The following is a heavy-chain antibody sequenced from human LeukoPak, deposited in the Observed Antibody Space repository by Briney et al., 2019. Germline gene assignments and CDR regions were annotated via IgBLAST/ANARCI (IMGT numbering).Heavy chain of an antibody. Sequence: SETLSLTCTVSGGSISSYYWSWIRQPPGKGLEWIGYIYTSGSTNYNPSLKSRVTISEDTSKNHFSLRLRSVTAADTAVYYCARALQDYYYGMDVWGQGTTVTVSS. CDR2: IYTSGST. CDR3: ARALQDYYYGMDV. V-gene: IGHV4-4*09. D-gene: IGHD5-24*01. J-gene: IGHJ6*02. CDR1: GGSISSYY.